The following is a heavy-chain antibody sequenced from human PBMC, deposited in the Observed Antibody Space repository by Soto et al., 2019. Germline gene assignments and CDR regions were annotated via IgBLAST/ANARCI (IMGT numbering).Heavy chain of an antibody. Sequence: QMQLVQSGPEVKKPGTSVKVSCKASGFTFLNSAIQWVRQARGQRLEWIGWIVVGTGDTNYAQKFQERVTITRDMSTSTAYMEVSSLRSDDTAVYYCAALLITDCSTNSCFYYWGQGTLVTVSS. CDR1: GFTFLNSA. CDR2: IVVGTGDT. CDR3: AALLITDCSTNSCFYY. V-gene: IGHV1-58*02. D-gene: IGHD2-2*01. J-gene: IGHJ4*02.